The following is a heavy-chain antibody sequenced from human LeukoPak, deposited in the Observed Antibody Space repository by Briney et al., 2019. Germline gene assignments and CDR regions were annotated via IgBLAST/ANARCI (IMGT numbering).Heavy chain of an antibody. CDR3: ARGVVAAPQTFDY. J-gene: IGHJ4*02. Sequence: SETLSLTCSVSGGSINHNYWTWIRQPAGKGLEWIGRINTSGSTNYNPSVKSRVTMSLDTSKNQFSLKLTSVTAADTAVYYCARGVVAAPQTFDYWGQGTLVTVSS. V-gene: IGHV4-4*07. D-gene: IGHD2-15*01. CDR2: INTSGST. CDR1: GGSINHNY.